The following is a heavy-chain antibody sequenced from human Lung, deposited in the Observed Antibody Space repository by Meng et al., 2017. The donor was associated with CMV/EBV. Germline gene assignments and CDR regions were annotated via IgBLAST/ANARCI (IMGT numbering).Heavy chain of an antibody. D-gene: IGHD3-16*01. CDR1: GFSFSSVW. V-gene: IGHV3-15*01. CDR3: STRATRQLLYRNYFEY. Sequence: GGSLRLXCVASGFSFSSVWMSWVRQTPGKGLEWVGHIKSSTDGGTREYAAPVKGRFTISRDNSTNTLYLQMNGLKTEDTAVYYCSTRATRQLLYRNYFEYWXRGTXVTVSS. J-gene: IGHJ4*01. CDR2: IKSSTDGGTR.